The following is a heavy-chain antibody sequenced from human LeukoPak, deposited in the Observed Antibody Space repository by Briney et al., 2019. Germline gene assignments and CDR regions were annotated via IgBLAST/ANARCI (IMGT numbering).Heavy chain of an antibody. CDR1: GFTFSSYA. J-gene: IGHJ4*02. Sequence: GGSLRLSCAASGFTFSSYAMSWVRQAPAKVLEWVSSASGSGGSTYYADSVKGRFTISRDNSKNTLYLQMNSLRAEDTAVYYCAKDLGSVVTPPSLDYWGQGTLVTVSS. CDR2: ASGSGGST. D-gene: IGHD4-23*01. V-gene: IGHV3-23*01. CDR3: AKDLGSVVTPPSLDY.